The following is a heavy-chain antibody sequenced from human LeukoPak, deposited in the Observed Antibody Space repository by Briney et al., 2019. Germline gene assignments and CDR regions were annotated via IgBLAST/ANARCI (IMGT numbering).Heavy chain of an antibody. Sequence: PGGSLRLSCAASGFTVSSNYMSWVRQAPGKGLEWVSVIYSGGSTYYADSVKGRFTISRDNSKNTLYLQMNSLGAEDTAVYYCARSTLWWYQHWGQGTLVTVSS. CDR1: GFTVSSNY. CDR2: IYSGGST. CDR3: ARSTLWWYQH. D-gene: IGHD2-21*01. V-gene: IGHV3-53*01. J-gene: IGHJ1*01.